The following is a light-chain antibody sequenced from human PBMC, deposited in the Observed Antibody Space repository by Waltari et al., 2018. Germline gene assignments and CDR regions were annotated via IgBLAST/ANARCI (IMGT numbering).Light chain of an antibody. CDR1: QSLLHSNGKNY. CDR2: NAS. Sequence: DIVMTQSPLSLPVTPGEPASISCRSSQSLLHSNGKNYLDWYLQKPGQSPQLLIYNASVLKSGVPSRFSGGGSGTEFTLTITRVQPADFATYYCQQYESLPTFGQGTKV. CDR3: QQYESLPT. V-gene: IGKV2-28*01. J-gene: IGKJ1*01.